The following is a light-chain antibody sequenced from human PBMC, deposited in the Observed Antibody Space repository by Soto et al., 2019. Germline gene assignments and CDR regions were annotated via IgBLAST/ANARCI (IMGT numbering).Light chain of an antibody. J-gene: IGKJ4*01. Sequence: EVVLTQSPAILSLSPGERATLSCRASQSISTYLAWYQHKPGQAPRLLIYDASIRATGTPARFSGGGSGTDFTLTISSLAPEDLAVYYCQHRGHWPPGATFGGGTKVEIK. CDR3: QHRGHWPPGAT. CDR1: QSISTY. V-gene: IGKV3-11*01. CDR2: DAS.